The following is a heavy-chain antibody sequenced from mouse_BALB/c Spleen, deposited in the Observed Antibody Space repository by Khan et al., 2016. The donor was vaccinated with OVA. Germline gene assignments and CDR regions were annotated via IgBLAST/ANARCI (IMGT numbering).Heavy chain of an antibody. CDR2: ISYSGGT. Sequence: EVQLQESGPGLVKPSLSLSLTCTVTGYSITSDYAWNWIRQFPGHKLEWMGYISYSGGTSYTPSLKSRISITRDTSKNQFFLQLNSVTTEDTATYFCVRGRAYWGQGTLVTVSA. CDR3: VRGRAY. V-gene: IGHV3-2*02. J-gene: IGHJ3*01. CDR1: GYSITSDYA. D-gene: IGHD3-3*01.